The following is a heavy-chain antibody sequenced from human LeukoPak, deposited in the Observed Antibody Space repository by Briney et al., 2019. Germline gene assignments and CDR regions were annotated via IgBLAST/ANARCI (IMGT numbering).Heavy chain of an antibody. J-gene: IGHJ4*02. Sequence: PGGSLRLSCAASGLTFNTYTMHWVRQAPGKGLEWVSVIYSDGRAYYADSVKGRFTISRDNSKNTLYLQMNSLRAEDTAVYYCARRASSNWSCDYWGQGTLVTVSS. CDR1: GLTFNTYT. CDR3: ARRASSNWSCDY. V-gene: IGHV3-53*01. CDR2: IYSDGRA. D-gene: IGHD6-6*01.